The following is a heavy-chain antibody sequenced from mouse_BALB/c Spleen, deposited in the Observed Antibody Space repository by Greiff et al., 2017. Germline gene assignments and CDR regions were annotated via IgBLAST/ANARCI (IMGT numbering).Heavy chain of an antibody. CDR2: IRNKANGYTT. D-gene: IGHD1-1*01. V-gene: IGHV7-3*02. J-gene: IGHJ2*01. Sequence: EVMLVESGGGLVQPGGSLRLSCATSGFTFTDYYMSWVRQPPGKALEWLGFIRNKANGYTTEYSASVKGRFTISRDNSQSILYLQMNTLRAEDSATYYCARAYYYGPDYWGKGTTLTVSS. CDR1: GFTFTDYY. CDR3: ARAYYYGPDY.